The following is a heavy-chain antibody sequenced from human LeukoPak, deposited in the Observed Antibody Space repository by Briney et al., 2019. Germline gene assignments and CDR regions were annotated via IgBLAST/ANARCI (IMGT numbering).Heavy chain of an antibody. CDR2: ISSSSSSV. Sequence: GALRLSCAASGFTFSSYSMCWVGQAPGRGLEWVSYISSSSSSVYYADSVKGRFTISRDNAKNSLYLQMNSLRDEDTAVYYCARERVPYSNSYYDGSDYWGQGTLVTVAS. J-gene: IGHJ4*02. CDR1: GFTFSSYS. V-gene: IGHV3-48*02. CDR3: ARERVPYSNSYYDGSDY. D-gene: IGHD4-11*01.